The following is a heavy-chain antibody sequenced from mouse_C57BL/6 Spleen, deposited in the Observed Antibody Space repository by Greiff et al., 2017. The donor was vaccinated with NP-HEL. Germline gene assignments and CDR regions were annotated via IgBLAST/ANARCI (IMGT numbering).Heavy chain of an antibody. CDR3: ARNVYLSYVWYFDV. CDR1: GFTFSDFY. D-gene: IGHD1-1*01. J-gene: IGHJ1*03. Sequence: EVNVVESGGGLVQSGRSLRLSCATSGFTFSDFYMEWVRQAPGKGLEWIAASRNKANDYSIEYSESVKGRFIVSRDTSQSILYLQMNGLRTEDTAIYYCARNVYLSYVWYFDVWGTGTTVTVSS. CDR2: SRNKANDYSI. V-gene: IGHV7-1*01.